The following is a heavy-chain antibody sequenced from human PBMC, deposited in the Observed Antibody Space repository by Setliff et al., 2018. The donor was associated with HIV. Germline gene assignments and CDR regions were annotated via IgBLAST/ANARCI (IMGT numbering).Heavy chain of an antibody. CDR3: AREAYDVLTPHAHIDY. CDR1: GFTFDDYG. Sequence: PVGSLILSCAASGFTFDDYGMTWVRQGPGKGLEWVAGINWNGVTKDYSDSVKGRFTISRDNAKNSLHLQMNSLTAEDTAFYYCAREAYDVLTPHAHIDYWGQGILVTVSS. D-gene: IGHD3-9*01. CDR2: INWNGVTK. V-gene: IGHV3-20*04. J-gene: IGHJ4*02.